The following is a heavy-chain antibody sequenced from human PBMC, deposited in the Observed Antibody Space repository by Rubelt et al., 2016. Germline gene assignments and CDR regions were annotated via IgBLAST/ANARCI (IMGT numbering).Heavy chain of an antibody. D-gene: IGHD6-13*01. J-gene: IGHJ4*02. V-gene: IGHV4-59*10. CDR3: ARDRGSSSWYGVDY. Sequence: QVQLQQWGAGLLKPSETLSLTCAVYGGSFSSYYWSWIRQPAGKGLEWIGRIYNSGSTNYNPSLKSRVTMSVDTSKDQVSLKLSSVTAADTAVYHCARDRGSSSWYGVDYWGQGTLVTVSS. CDR2: IYNSGST. CDR1: GGSFSSYY.